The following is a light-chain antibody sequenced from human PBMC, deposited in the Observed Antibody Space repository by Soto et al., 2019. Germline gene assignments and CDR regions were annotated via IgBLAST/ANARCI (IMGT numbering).Light chain of an antibody. J-gene: IGKJ4*01. CDR3: QHYNNWPPLLT. CDR2: RTY. Sequence: ETVMTQSPATLSVSPGERATLSCRASQSITSNVAWYQQKPGQAPRLLIYRTYTRASSIPARFSGSGSGTEFTLTINSLQSEDFAVYYCQHYNNWPPLLTFGGGTKVDIK. CDR1: QSITSN. V-gene: IGKV3-15*01.